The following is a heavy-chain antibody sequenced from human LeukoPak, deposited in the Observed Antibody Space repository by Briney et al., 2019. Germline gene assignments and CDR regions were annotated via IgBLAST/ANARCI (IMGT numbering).Heavy chain of an antibody. CDR3: ATVVAARSGWYYFDY. CDR1: GYTLTELS. Sequence: ASVKVSCKVSGYTLTELSMHWVRQAPGKGLEWMGGFDPEDGETIYAQKFQGRVTMTEDTSTDTAYMEPSSLRSEDTAVYYCATVVAARSGWYYFDYWGQGTLVTVSS. J-gene: IGHJ4*02. V-gene: IGHV1-24*01. CDR2: FDPEDGET. D-gene: IGHD6-6*01.